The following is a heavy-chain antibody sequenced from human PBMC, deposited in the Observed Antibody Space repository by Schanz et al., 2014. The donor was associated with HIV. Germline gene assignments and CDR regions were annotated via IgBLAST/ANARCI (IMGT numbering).Heavy chain of an antibody. V-gene: IGHV3-7*01. CDR1: GFTFDDYG. CDR3: ARVSRPYSSGWYNVDY. CDR2: IKQDGSEK. J-gene: IGHJ4*02. D-gene: IGHD6-19*01. Sequence: EVQLVESGGGLVQPGGSLRLSCGASGFTFDDYGMSWVRQAPGKGLEWVANIKQDGSEKHYVASVKGRFTISRDDSANTVHLQMSSVRAEDTGVYFCARVSRPYSSGWYNVDYWGQGTLVTVSS.